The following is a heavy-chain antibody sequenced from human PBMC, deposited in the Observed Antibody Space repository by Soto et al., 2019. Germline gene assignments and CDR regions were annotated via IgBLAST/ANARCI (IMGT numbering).Heavy chain of an antibody. V-gene: IGHV3-21*01. CDR3: ARSLYSGYAPTSLDY. CDR2: ISSSSSYI. D-gene: IGHD5-12*01. J-gene: IGHJ4*02. CDR1: GFTFSSYS. Sequence: GGSLRLSCAASGFTFSSYSMNWVRQAPGKGLEWVSSISSSSSYIYYADSVKGRFTISRDNAKNSLYLQMNSLRAEDTAVYYCARSLYSGYAPTSLDYWGQGTLVTVSS.